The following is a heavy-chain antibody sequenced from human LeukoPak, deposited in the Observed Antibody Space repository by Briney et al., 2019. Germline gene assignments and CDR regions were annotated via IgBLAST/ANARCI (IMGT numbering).Heavy chain of an antibody. V-gene: IGHV3-48*03. CDR2: ISGSGGTI. Sequence: QPGGSLRLSCAASGFTFSSYEMNWVRQAPGKGLEWVSYISGSGGTIRYADSVKGRFTISRDNSKNTLYLQMNSLRAEDTAVYYCAKWTTYYGSGSPDYWGQGTLVTVSS. CDR1: GFTFSSYE. D-gene: IGHD3-10*01. J-gene: IGHJ4*02. CDR3: AKWTTYYGSGSPDY.